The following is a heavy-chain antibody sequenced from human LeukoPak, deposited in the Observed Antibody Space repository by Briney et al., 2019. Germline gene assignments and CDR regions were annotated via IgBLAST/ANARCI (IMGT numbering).Heavy chain of an antibody. D-gene: IGHD3-10*01. V-gene: IGHV4-34*01. CDR2: INHSGST. J-gene: IGHJ3*02. CDR1: GGSFSGYY. CDR3: ARGRSGDAFDI. Sequence: SETLSLTCAVYGGSFSGYYWSWIRRPPGKGLEWIGEINHSGSTNYNPSLKSRVTISVDTSKNQFSLKLSSVTAADTAVYYCARGRSGDAFDIWGQGTMVTVSS.